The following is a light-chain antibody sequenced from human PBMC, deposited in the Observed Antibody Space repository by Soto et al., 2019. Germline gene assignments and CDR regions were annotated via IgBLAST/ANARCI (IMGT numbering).Light chain of an antibody. V-gene: IGKV1-12*01. CDR1: QGISSW. CDR2: AAS. Sequence: DIQMTQSPSSVSASVGDRVTITCRASQGISSWLAWYQQKPGKAPKLLIYAASSLQSGVSSRFIGSGSGTYFTITISSLQPEDFLTYDCQRANSFPRTFGPGNKVDIK. J-gene: IGKJ3*01. CDR3: QRANSFPRT.